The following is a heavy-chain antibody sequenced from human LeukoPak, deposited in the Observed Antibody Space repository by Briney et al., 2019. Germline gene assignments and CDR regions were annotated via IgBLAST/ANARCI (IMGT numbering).Heavy chain of an antibody. CDR3: ARGYDFWSGYYYYYYGMDV. CDR1: GGTFSSYA. J-gene: IGHJ6*02. V-gene: IGHV1-69*13. Sequence: ASVKVSCKASGGTFSSYAISWVRQAPGQGLEWMGGIIPIFGTANYAQKFQGRVTITADESTSTAYMELSSLGSEDTAVYYCARGYDFWSGYYYYYYGMDVWGQGTTVTVSS. D-gene: IGHD3-3*01. CDR2: IIPIFGTA.